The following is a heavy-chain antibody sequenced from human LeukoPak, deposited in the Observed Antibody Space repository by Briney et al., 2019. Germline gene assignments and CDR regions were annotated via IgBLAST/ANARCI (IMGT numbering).Heavy chain of an antibody. D-gene: IGHD4-17*01. CDR2: IHTSGDT. Sequence: GGSLRLSCAASGLTGSHNYVSWVRQAPGKGLECVSAIHTSGDTCYADSVKGRFTISRDTSKNTLYLQINSLRVEDTAVYYCIVFGDSNHWGQGTLVTVSS. CDR1: GLTGSHNY. V-gene: IGHV3-53*01. J-gene: IGHJ5*02. CDR3: IVFGDSNH.